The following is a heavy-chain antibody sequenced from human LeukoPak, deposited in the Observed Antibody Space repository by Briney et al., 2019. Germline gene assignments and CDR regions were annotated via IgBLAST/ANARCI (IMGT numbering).Heavy chain of an antibody. Sequence: GGSLRLSXAASGFTFSSYSMNWVRQAPGKGLEWVSSISSSSSYIYYADSVKGRFTISRDNAKNSLYLQMNSLRAEDTAVYYCARGVAGLDYYYMDVWGKGTTVTVSS. CDR3: ARGVAGLDYYYMDV. D-gene: IGHD6-19*01. CDR1: GFTFSSYS. J-gene: IGHJ6*03. CDR2: ISSSSSYI. V-gene: IGHV3-21*01.